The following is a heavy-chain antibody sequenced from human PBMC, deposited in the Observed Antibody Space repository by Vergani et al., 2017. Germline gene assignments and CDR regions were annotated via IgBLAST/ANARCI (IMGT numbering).Heavy chain of an antibody. D-gene: IGHD1-1*01. Sequence: QVHLVESGGGVVQPGRSLRLSCVVSGFTSSYSGMHWVRQAPGKGLEWVAVLSYDGTQKYYADSVKGRFTISRDNSKSTLYLQMNSLRTEDTAVYYCATKSCGTPGCQIGYFREWGQGTLVTVSS. J-gene: IGHJ1*01. CDR3: ATKSCGTPGCQIGYFRE. V-gene: IGHV3-30*03. CDR1: GFTSSYSG. CDR2: LSYDGTQK.